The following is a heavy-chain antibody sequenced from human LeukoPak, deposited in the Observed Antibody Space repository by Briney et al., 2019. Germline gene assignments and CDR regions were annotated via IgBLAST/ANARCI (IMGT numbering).Heavy chain of an antibody. CDR2: INPSGGST. CDR3: ARDRTYYDSSGYYDAFDI. CDR1: GYTFTSYY. J-gene: IGHJ3*02. V-gene: IGHV1-46*01. Sequence: GASVKVSCKASGYTFTSYYIHWVRQAPGQGLEWMGIINPSGGSTSYAQKFQGRVTMTRDMSTSTVYMELSSLRSEDTAVYYCARDRTYYDSSGYYDAFDIWGQGTMVTVSS. D-gene: IGHD3-22*01.